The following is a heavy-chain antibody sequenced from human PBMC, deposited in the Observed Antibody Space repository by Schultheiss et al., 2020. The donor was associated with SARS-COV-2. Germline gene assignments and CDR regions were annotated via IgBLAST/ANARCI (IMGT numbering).Heavy chain of an antibody. V-gene: IGHV3-53*04. Sequence: GGSLRLSCAASGFTVSSNYMSWVRQAPGKGLEWVSVIYSGGSTYYADSVKGRFTISRHNSKNTLYLQMNSLRAEDTAVYYCAKEETRGRSYYYYYMDVWGKGNPGHRLL. CDR3: AKEETRGRSYYYYYMDV. D-gene: IGHD3-10*01. CDR2: IYSGGST. J-gene: IGHJ6*03. CDR1: GFTVSSNY.